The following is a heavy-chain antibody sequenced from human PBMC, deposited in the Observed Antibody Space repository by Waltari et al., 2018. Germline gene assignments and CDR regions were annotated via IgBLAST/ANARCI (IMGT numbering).Heavy chain of an antibody. Sequence: QVQLVQSGAEVKKPGSSVKVSCKASGGTFSSYAISWVRQAPGQGLEWMGGSIPIFGTANYAQKFQGRVTITTDESTSTAYMELSSLRSEDTAVYYCARPSSGSRRGLFDYWGQGTLVTVSS. V-gene: IGHV1-69*05. CDR3: ARPSSGSRRGLFDY. CDR2: SIPIFGTA. CDR1: GGTFSSYA. D-gene: IGHD1-26*01. J-gene: IGHJ4*02.